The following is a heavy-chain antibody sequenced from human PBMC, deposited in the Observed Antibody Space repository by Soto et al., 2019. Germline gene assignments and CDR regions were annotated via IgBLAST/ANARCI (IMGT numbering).Heavy chain of an antibody. CDR1: GYTFIRYG. Sequence: QVQLVQSAAEVKKPGASVKVSCKTSGYTFIRYGIAWVRQAPGQGLEWMGWISPYNDYTIYAQKFQGRVFRPTDTSTRTVYMELRGLKSDDTAVYYCARGGYYDNSWGKLSHYGLDVWGQGTSVTVSS. CDR3: ARGGYYDNSWGKLSHYGLDV. D-gene: IGHD3-16*01. J-gene: IGHJ6*02. V-gene: IGHV1-18*01. CDR2: ISPYNDYT.